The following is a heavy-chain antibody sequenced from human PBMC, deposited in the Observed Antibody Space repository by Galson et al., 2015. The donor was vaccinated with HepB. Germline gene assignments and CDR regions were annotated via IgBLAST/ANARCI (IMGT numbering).Heavy chain of an antibody. Sequence: SLRLSCAASGFTFSDYYMSWIRQAPGKGLEWVSYISTDSAYTDYLDSVKGRFTVSRDNAKNSLYLQMNSLRAEDTAEYYCARVLTVWAFDMWGQGTMVTVSS. D-gene: IGHD3-9*01. V-gene: IGHV3-11*06. J-gene: IGHJ3*02. CDR3: ARVLTVWAFDM. CDR2: ISTDSAYT. CDR1: GFTFSDYY.